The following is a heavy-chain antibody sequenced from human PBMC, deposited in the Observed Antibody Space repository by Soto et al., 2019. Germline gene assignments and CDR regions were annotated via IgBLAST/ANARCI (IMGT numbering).Heavy chain of an antibody. D-gene: IGHD2-8*02. V-gene: IGHV3-33*01. J-gene: IGHJ6*02. CDR2: IWYDGSNK. CDR3: ARDRYPSGVVYAISYYYGMDV. Sequence: QVQLVESGGGVVQPGRSLRLSCAASGFTFSSYGMHWVRQAPGKGLEWVAVIWYDGSNKYYADSVKGRFTISRDNSKNTLYLQMTSLRAEDTAVYYCARDRYPSGVVYAISYYYGMDVWGQGTTVTVSS. CDR1: GFTFSSYG.